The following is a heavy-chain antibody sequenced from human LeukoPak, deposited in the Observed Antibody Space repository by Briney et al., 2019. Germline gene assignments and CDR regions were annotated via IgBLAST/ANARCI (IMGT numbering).Heavy chain of an antibody. D-gene: IGHD3-10*01. Sequence: GGSLRLSCAASGFTFSTYNMHWVRQAPGKGLEWVSSISTTRSYIYYADSVKGRVTISRDNARNSLYLQMNSLRAEDTAVYYCARAPYYYGSGSYYTWEGAIDYWGQGTLVTVSS. J-gene: IGHJ4*02. CDR3: ARAPYYYGSGSYYTWEGAIDY. CDR1: GFTFSTYN. V-gene: IGHV3-21*04. CDR2: ISTTRSYI.